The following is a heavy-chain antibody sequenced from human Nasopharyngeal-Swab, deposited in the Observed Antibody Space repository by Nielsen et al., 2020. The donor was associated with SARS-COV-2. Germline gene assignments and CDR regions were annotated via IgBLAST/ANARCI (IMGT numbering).Heavy chain of an antibody. D-gene: IGHD6-19*01. CDR3: ARSTSSIAVAVNFDY. Sequence: SGPTLVKPTQTLTLTCTFSGFSLCTSGMCVSWIRQPPGKALEWLALIDWDDDKYYSTSLKTRLTISKDTSKNQVVLTMTNMDPVDTATYYCARSTSSIAVAVNFDYWGQGTLVTVSS. CDR2: IDWDDDK. CDR1: GFSLCTSGMC. V-gene: IGHV2-70*01. J-gene: IGHJ4*02.